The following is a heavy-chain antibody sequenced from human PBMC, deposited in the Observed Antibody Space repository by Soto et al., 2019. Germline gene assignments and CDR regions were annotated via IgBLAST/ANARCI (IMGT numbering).Heavy chain of an antibody. D-gene: IGHD5-18*01. CDR2: ISHSGST. CDR1: GGSISSAAYY. V-gene: IGHV4-31*03. CDR3: AREYTYGSNFFDC. J-gene: IGHJ4*02. Sequence: QVQLQESGPGLVKPSQTLSLSCTVSGGSISSAAYYWSWIRQHPGKGLEWIGNISHSGSTYYTPSLKSRVILSADTSKNQFSLNLTSVTAADTAVYYCAREYTYGSNFFDCWGQGALVTVSS.